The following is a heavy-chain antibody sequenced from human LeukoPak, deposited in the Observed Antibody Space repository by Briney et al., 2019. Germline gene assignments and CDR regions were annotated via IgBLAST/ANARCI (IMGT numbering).Heavy chain of an antibody. J-gene: IGHJ4*02. V-gene: IGHV4-59*12. D-gene: IGHD3-3*01. Sequence: SETLSLTCTVSGGSISSYYWSWIRQPPGKGLEWIGYIYYSGSTNYNPSLKSRVTISLDTSKNQFSLKLSSVTAADTAVYYCARDEDDFWSGYYYWGQGTLVTVSS. CDR3: ARDEDDFWSGYYY. CDR2: IYYSGST. CDR1: GGSISSYY.